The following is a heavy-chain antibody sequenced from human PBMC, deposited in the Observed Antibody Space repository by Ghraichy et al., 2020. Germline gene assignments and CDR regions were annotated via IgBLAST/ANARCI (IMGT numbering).Heavy chain of an antibody. CDR2: INHSGST. CDR1: GGSFSGYY. J-gene: IGHJ4*02. V-gene: IGHV4-34*01. CDR3: ARGPSVSSGWDY. D-gene: IGHD6-19*01. Sequence: SETLSLTCAVYGGSFSGYYWSWIRQPPGKGLEWIGEINHSGSTNYNPSLKSRVTISVDTSKNQFSLKLSSVTAADTAVYYCARGPSVSSGWDYWGQGTLVTVSS.